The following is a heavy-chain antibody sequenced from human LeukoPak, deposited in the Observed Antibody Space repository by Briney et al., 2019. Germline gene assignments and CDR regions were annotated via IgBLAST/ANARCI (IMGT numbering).Heavy chain of an antibody. CDR2: ISWNSGSI. CDR1: GFTFDDYA. V-gene: IGHV3-9*01. CDR3: AKDIRGYSYGSWFDP. Sequence: GRSLRLSCAASGFTFDDYAMHWVRQAPGQGLEWVSGISWNSGSIGYADSVKGRFTISRDNAKNSLYLQMNSLRAEDTALYYCAKDIRGYSYGSWFDPWGQGTLVTVSS. J-gene: IGHJ5*02. D-gene: IGHD5-18*01.